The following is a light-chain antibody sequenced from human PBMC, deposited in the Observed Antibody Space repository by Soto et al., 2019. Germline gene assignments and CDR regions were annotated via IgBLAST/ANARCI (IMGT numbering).Light chain of an antibody. CDR2: DVS. CDR1: SSDVGGYNY. J-gene: IGLJ1*01. Sequence: QSALAQPASVSGSPGQSITISRTGTSSDVGGYNYVSWYQQHPGKAPKLMIYDVSNRPSGVSNRFSGSKSGNTASLTISGLQAEDEADYYCSSYTSSRGVFGTGTKVT. CDR3: SSYTSSRGV. V-gene: IGLV2-14*01.